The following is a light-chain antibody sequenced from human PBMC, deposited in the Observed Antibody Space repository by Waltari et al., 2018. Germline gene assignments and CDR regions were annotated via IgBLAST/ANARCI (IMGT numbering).Light chain of an antibody. Sequence: SYELTQPPSVSVSPGQTARTTSPGDALPKKYSYWYQQKSGQAPVPVTYEDKKRHSGIPDRFSGSSSGTMATLTISGAQVDDEADYYCSSTDSSSHLLLFGGGTKLTVL. CDR1: ALPKKY. J-gene: IGLJ2*01. CDR2: EDK. CDR3: SSTDSSSHLLL. V-gene: IGLV3-10*01.